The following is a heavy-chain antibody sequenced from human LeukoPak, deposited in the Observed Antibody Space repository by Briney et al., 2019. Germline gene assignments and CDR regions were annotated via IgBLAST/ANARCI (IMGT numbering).Heavy chain of an antibody. Sequence: ASVKVSCQTSGYSFSDSYIHWVRQAPGQGLEWMGWMNPNTGATNYGQTLQGRVTMTRDTSISTAYMELTRLRSDDTAIYYCARVVCNGTSCYVWFDPRAQGTLVTVSS. CDR2: MNPNTGAT. D-gene: IGHD2-2*01. CDR3: ARVVCNGTSCYVWFDP. J-gene: IGHJ5*02. CDR1: GYSFSDSY. V-gene: IGHV1-2*02.